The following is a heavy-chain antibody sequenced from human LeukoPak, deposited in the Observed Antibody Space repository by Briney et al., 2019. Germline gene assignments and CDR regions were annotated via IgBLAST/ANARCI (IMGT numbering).Heavy chain of an antibody. V-gene: IGHV4-34*01. Sequence: PSETLSLTCAVYGGSFSGYYWSWIRQPPGKGLEWIGEINHSGSTNYNPSLKSRVTISVDTSKNQFSLKLSSVTAADTAVYYCARGRRYCGGDCSPPEHYYFDYWGQGTLVTVSS. CDR2: INHSGST. D-gene: IGHD2-21*02. CDR3: ARGRRYCGGDCSPPEHYYFDY. J-gene: IGHJ4*02. CDR1: GGSFSGYY.